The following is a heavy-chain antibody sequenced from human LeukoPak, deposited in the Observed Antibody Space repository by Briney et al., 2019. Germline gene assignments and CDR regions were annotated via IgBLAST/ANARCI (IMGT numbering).Heavy chain of an antibody. D-gene: IGHD2-21*02. Sequence: GASVKVSCKASGYTFTGYYMHWVRQAPGQGLEWMGWINPNSGGTNYAQKFQGRVTMTSDTSIITAYMELSSLRSDDTAVYYCARDKLLAYCGGDCYSDGFDIWGQGTMVTVSS. V-gene: IGHV1-2*02. CDR2: INPNSGGT. CDR3: ARDKLLAYCGGDCYSDGFDI. CDR1: GYTFTGYY. J-gene: IGHJ3*02.